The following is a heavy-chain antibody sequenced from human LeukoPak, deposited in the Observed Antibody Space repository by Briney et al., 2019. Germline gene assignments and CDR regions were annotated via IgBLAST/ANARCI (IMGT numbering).Heavy chain of an antibody. Sequence: SVKLSCKASGYTLTSYAMHWVRQAPGQRLEWMGWINAGNGNTKYTQKFQGRVTITRDTSASTAYMELSSLRSEDTAVYYCARGASTSRFDPWGQGTLVTVSS. CDR2: INAGNGNT. CDR1: GYTLTSYA. D-gene: IGHD5/OR15-5a*01. V-gene: IGHV1-3*01. J-gene: IGHJ5*02. CDR3: ARGASTSRFDP.